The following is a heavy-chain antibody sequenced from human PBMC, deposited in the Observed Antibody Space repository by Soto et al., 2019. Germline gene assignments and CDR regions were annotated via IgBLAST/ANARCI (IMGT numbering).Heavy chain of an antibody. CDR3: ARGRGGYYESSGGPRAFDI. CDR2: IIPIFGTA. D-gene: IGHD3-22*01. CDR1: RGTFSSYA. V-gene: IGHV1-69*06. Sequence: SVKVSCKASRGTFSSYAISWVRQPPGQGLEGMGRIIPIFGTANYAQKFQGRVTITADKSTSTAYMELSSLRSEDTAVYDCARGRGGYYESSGGPRAFDIWGQGTMVTVSS. J-gene: IGHJ3*02.